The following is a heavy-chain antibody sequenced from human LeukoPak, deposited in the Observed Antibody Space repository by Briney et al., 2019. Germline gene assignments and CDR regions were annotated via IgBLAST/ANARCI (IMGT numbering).Heavy chain of an antibody. CDR2: ISWNSGSI. D-gene: IGHD3-10*01. CDR1: GFTFDDYA. CDR3: AKANSPNTMVRDPADAFDI. J-gene: IGHJ3*02. Sequence: GRSLRLSCAASGFTFDDYAMHWVRQAPGKGLEWVSGISWNSGSIGYADSVKGRFTISRDNAKDSLYLQMNSLRAEDTALYYCAKANSPNTMVRDPADAFDIWGQGTMVTVSS. V-gene: IGHV3-9*01.